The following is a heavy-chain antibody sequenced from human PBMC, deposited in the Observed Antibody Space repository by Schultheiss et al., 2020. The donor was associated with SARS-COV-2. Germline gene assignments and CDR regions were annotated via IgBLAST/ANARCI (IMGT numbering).Heavy chain of an antibody. CDR2: INPNSGGT. CDR3: AREAGDPSAPPLYYFDY. J-gene: IGHJ4*02. Sequence: ASVKVSCKASGYTFTDYYMHWLRQAPGQGLEWMGRINPNSGGTNYPQKLQGRVTMTTDTSTSTAYMDLRSLRSDDTAVYYCAREAGDPSAPPLYYFDYWGQGTLVTVSS. V-gene: IGHV1-2*06. D-gene: IGHD3-10*01. CDR1: GYTFTDYY.